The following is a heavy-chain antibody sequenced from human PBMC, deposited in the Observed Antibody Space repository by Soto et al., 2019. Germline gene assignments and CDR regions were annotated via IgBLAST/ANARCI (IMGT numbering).Heavy chain of an antibody. CDR1: GGSISSYY. V-gene: IGHV4-59*01. CDR2: IYYSGST. CDR3: ARGNYDFWSGYYYYYFRMDV. D-gene: IGHD3-3*01. Sequence: PSETLSLTCTVSGGSISSYYWGWIRQPPGKXLEWIGYIYYSGSTNYNPSLKSRVTISVDTSKNQFSLKLSSVTAADTAVYYCARGNYDFWSGYYYYYFRMDVWGQGTTVTVSS. J-gene: IGHJ6*02.